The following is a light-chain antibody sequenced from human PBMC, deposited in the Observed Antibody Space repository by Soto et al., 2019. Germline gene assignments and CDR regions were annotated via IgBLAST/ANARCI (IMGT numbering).Light chain of an antibody. Sequence: QSVLTQPASVSGSPGQSITISCTGTSSDVGGYNYVSWYQQHPGKAPKLMIYDVINRPSGVSNRFSGSKSGNSASLTISGLQAEDEADYYCSSYTSSSTYVVFGGGTKFTVL. CDR1: SSDVGGYNY. J-gene: IGLJ2*01. CDR3: SSYTSSSTYVV. V-gene: IGLV2-14*03. CDR2: DVI.